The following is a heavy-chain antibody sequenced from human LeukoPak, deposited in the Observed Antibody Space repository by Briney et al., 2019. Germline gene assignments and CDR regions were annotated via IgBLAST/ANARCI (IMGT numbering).Heavy chain of an antibody. CDR2: IYYSGST. CDR3: ARELFDYGGSSIDY. Sequence: SETLSLTCAVYGGSFSGYYWSWIRQPPGKGLEWIESIYYSGSTYYNPSLKSRVTISVDTSKNQFSLKLSSVTAADTAVYYCARELFDYGGSSIDYWGQGTLVTVSS. CDR1: GGSFSGYY. D-gene: IGHD4-23*01. J-gene: IGHJ4*02. V-gene: IGHV4-34*01.